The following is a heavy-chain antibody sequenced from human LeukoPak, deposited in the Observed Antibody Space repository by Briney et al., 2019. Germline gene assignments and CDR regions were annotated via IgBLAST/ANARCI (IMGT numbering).Heavy chain of an antibody. CDR2: INHSGST. Sequence: PSETLSLTCAVYGGSFSGYYWSWIRQPPGKGLEWIGEINHSGSTNYNPSLKSRVTTSVDTSKNQFSLKLSSVTAADTAVYYCARGQRVVRIVARPGYNWFDPWGQGTLVTVSS. J-gene: IGHJ5*02. CDR3: ARGQRVVRIVARPGYNWFDP. D-gene: IGHD6-6*01. V-gene: IGHV4-34*01. CDR1: GGSFSGYY.